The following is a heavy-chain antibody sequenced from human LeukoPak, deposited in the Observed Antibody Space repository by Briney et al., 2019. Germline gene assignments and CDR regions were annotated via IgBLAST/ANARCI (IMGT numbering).Heavy chain of an antibody. CDR2: FYYSGST. CDR1: GASISSYY. D-gene: IGHD3-10*01. J-gene: IGHJ4*02. V-gene: IGHV4-59*01. Sequence: PSETLSLTCTVSGASISSYYYSWIRQPPGKGLEWIGYFYYSGSTNYNPSLKSRVTISVDTSKNQFSLRLTSVTAADTAVYYCARMGSTSYYFDYWGQGTLVTVSS. CDR3: ARMGSTSYYFDY.